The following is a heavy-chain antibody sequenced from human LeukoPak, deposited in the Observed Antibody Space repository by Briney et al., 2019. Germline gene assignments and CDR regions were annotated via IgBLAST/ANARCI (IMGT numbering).Heavy chain of an antibody. CDR3: ARHRDILTGYRWFDP. CDR1: GGSISSYY. Sequence: PSETLSLTCTVSGGSISSYYWSWLPQPPGKGLEWIGYIYYSGSTNYNPSLKSRVTISVDTSKNQFSLKLSSVTAADTAVYYCARHRDILTGYRWFDPWGQGTLVTVSS. J-gene: IGHJ5*02. D-gene: IGHD3-9*01. V-gene: IGHV4-59*08. CDR2: IYYSGST.